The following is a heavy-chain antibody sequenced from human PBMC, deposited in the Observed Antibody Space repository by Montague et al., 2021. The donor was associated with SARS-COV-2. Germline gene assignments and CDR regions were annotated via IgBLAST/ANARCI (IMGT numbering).Heavy chain of an antibody. Sequence: SETLSLTCNVSGGFISSYYWSWIRQPPGKGLEWIGYIYYSGSTNYNPSXKSRVTISVDTSKNQFSLKLRSVTAADTAVYYCARGGGYSGYDPDYWGQGTLVTVSS. J-gene: IGHJ4*02. V-gene: IGHV4-59*01. CDR2: IYYSGST. CDR1: GGFISSYY. D-gene: IGHD5-12*01. CDR3: ARGGGYSGYDPDY.